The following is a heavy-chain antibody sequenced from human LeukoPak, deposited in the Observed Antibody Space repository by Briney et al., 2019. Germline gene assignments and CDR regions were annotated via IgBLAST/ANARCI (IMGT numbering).Heavy chain of an antibody. CDR1: GGSISSYY. Sequence: SETLSLICTVSGGSISSYYWSWIRQPPGKGLEWIGYIYYSGSTNYNPSLKSRVTISVDTSKDQFSLKLSSVTAADTAVYYCAGNDYYGSGSYPYWGQGTLVTVSS. CDR2: IYYSGST. D-gene: IGHD3-10*01. J-gene: IGHJ4*02. CDR3: AGNDYYGSGSYPY. V-gene: IGHV4-59*01.